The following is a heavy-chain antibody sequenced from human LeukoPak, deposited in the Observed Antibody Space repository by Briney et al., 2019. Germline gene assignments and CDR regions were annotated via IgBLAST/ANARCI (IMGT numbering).Heavy chain of an antibody. CDR1: GFTFSSYG. J-gene: IGHJ3*02. V-gene: IGHV3-30*18. CDR3: AKDVGRPGTTLWAFDI. Sequence: PGRSLRLSCASSGFTFSSYGIHWVRLAPGKGLEWVAVISYDGVNKDYADSVKCRFTISRDNSKNTVFLQMNDLRVEDTAVYYCAKDVGRPGTTLWAFDIWGQGTMVTVSS. CDR2: ISYDGVNK. D-gene: IGHD1-1*01.